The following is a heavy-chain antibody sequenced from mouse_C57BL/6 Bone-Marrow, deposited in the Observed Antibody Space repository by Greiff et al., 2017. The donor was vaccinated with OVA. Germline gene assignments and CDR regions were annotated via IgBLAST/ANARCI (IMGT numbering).Heavy chain of an antibody. V-gene: IGHV1-81*01. Sequence: QVQLQQSGAELARPGASVKLSCKASGYTFTSYGISWVKQRTGQGLEWIGEIYPRSGNTYYNEKFKGKATLTADKSSSTAYMELRSLTSEDSAVYFCANYYGSPAGFAYWGQGTLVTVSA. J-gene: IGHJ3*01. CDR1: GYTFTSYG. D-gene: IGHD1-1*01. CDR3: ANYYGSPAGFAY. CDR2: IYPRSGNT.